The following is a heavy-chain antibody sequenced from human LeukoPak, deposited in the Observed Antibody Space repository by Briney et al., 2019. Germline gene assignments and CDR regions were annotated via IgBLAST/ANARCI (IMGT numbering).Heavy chain of an antibody. Sequence: SETLSLTCTVSGGSITSDDYYWSWIRQPPGKGLEWIGYIFRTGSTYYKASLRSRVNILLDSSKNQFSLNLNSVTAADTAVYFCARVLRVDRRSIGYWGQGILVTVSS. CDR3: ARVLRVDRRSIGY. CDR2: IFRTGST. D-gene: IGHD3-10*01. J-gene: IGHJ4*02. V-gene: IGHV4-30-4*01. CDR1: GGSITSDDYY.